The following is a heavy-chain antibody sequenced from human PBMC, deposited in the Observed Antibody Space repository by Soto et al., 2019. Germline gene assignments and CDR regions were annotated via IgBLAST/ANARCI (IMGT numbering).Heavy chain of an antibody. CDR1: AGSFSGYY. Sequence: SETLSPTCPVDAGSFSGYYWSCIRHPPGKGLEWIGGINHSGSTNYNPSLKRRVTIPGDTSKNQFSLKLSAVAATDTAVYFCAGGNYYDSSGYERHFDYWGQGTLVTVS. CDR2: INHSGST. CDR3: AGGNYYDSSGYERHFDY. J-gene: IGHJ4*02. D-gene: IGHD3-22*01. V-gene: IGHV4-34*01.